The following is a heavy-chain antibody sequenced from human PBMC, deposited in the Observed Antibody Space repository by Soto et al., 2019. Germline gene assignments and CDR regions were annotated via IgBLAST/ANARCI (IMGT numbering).Heavy chain of an antibody. CDR2: INCNNGYT. D-gene: IGHD1-1*01. J-gene: IGHJ6*02. CDR3: ARDNDPDQYYHGMDV. Sequence: QVHLVQSGAEVKKPGASVKVSCEASGYIFTDYYIHWVRQAPGQGLEWLGWINCNNGYTNYAQKFQPRVTMTRDTSITTAYMELSSLRPDDTAVYYCARDNDPDQYYHGMDVWGQGTTV. CDR1: GYIFTDYY. V-gene: IGHV1-2*02.